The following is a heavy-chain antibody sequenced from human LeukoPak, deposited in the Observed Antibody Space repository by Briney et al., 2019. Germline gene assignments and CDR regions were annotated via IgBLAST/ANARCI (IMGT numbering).Heavy chain of an antibody. J-gene: IGHJ6*02. CDR1: GFTFDDYA. D-gene: IGHD3-10*01. Sequence: GGSLRLSCAASGFTFDDYAIHWVRQAPGKGLEWVSGISWNSGSIGYADSVKGRFTISRDNAKNSLYLQMNSLRAEDTALYYCAKDLKYGSGSFYGMDVWGQGTTVTVSS. CDR2: ISWNSGSI. CDR3: AKDLKYGSGSFYGMDV. V-gene: IGHV3-9*01.